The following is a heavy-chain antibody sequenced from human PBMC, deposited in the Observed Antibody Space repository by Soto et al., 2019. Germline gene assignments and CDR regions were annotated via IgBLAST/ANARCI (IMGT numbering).Heavy chain of an antibody. CDR1: GFTFSSYA. CDR3: ARDSDPDALGITMVRGVNSTSYYYYYYGMDV. J-gene: IGHJ6*02. CDR2: ISYDGSNK. D-gene: IGHD3-10*01. V-gene: IGHV3-30-3*01. Sequence: PGGSLRLSCAASGFTFSSYAMHWVRQAPGKGLEWVAVISYDGSNKYYADSVKGRFTISRDNSKNTLYLQMNSLRAEDTAVYYCARDSDPDALGITMVRGVNSTSYYYYYYGMDVWGQGTTVTVSS.